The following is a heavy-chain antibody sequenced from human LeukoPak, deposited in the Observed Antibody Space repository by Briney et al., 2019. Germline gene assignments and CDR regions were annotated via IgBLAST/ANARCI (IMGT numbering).Heavy chain of an antibody. CDR2: ISTYNSNT. CDR3: ARDYRTGFDY. D-gene: IGHD7-27*01. J-gene: IGHJ4*02. Sequence: GASVKVSCKASGYTFTSYGISWVRQAPGQGLEWLGWISTYNSNTHYAQKLQGRVTMTTDTSTTTAYMELRSLRSDDTAVYYCARDYRTGFDYWGQGTLVTVSS. V-gene: IGHV1-18*01. CDR1: GYTFTSYG.